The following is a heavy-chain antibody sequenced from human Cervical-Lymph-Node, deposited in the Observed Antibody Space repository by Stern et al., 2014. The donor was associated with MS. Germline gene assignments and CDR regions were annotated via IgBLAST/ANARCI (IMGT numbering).Heavy chain of an antibody. D-gene: IGHD6-19*01. CDR2: IKRDGSET. CDR3: TRFLQSGWSDLFDS. CDR1: GSTFSTSW. V-gene: IGHV3-7*01. J-gene: IGHJ5*01. Sequence: EVQLVESGGGLVQPGGSQRLSCVASGSTFSTSWMSWVRQAPGKGLEWVAHIKRDGSETYYLDSGKGRFTISRDNAKSSLYLEMNSLRAEDTAVYYCTRFLQSGWSDLFDSWGRGTLVTVSS.